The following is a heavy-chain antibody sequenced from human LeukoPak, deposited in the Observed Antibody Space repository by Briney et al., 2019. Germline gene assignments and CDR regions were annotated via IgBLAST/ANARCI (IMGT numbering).Heavy chain of an antibody. CDR1: GFTFSSYS. J-gene: IGHJ4*02. D-gene: IGHD6-19*01. V-gene: IGHV3-21*01. CDR2: ISSSSSNI. Sequence: GGSLRLSCAASGFTFSSYSMNWVRQAPGKGLEWVSSISSSSSNIYYADSVKGRFTISRDNAKNSLYLQMNSLRAEDTAVYYCASLYSSKTNDYWGQGTLVTVSS. CDR3: ASLYSSKTNDY.